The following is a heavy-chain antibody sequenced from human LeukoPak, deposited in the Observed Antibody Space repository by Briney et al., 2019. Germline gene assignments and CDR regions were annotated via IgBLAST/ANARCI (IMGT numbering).Heavy chain of an antibody. V-gene: IGHV4-39*01. CDR1: GDSVTSGGYY. CDR2: IYYSGST. D-gene: IGHD3-22*01. Sequence: SETLSLTCSVSGDSVTSGGYYWTWIRQPPGKGLEWIGSIYYSGSTYYNPSLKSRVTISVDTSKNQFSLKLSSVTAADTAVYYCARYYYDSSGSDWGRGTLVTVSS. CDR3: ARYYYDSSGSD. J-gene: IGHJ4*02.